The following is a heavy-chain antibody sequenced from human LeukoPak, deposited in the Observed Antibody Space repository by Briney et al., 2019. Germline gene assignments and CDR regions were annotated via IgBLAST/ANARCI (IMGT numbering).Heavy chain of an antibody. V-gene: IGHV3-23*01. CDR2: ISGSGGST. Sequence: GVSLRLSCVASGFTFSGYAMSWVRQAPGKGLEWVSAISGSGGSTYYADSVKGRFTISRDNSKNTLYLQMNSLRAEDTAVYYCAKDPASYAQWRDDYWGQGTLVTVSS. J-gene: IGHJ4*02. D-gene: IGHD6-19*01. CDR3: AKDPASYAQWRDDY. CDR1: GFTFSGYA.